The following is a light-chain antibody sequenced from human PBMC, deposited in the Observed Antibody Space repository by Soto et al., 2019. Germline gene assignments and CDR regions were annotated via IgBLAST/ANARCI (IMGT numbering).Light chain of an antibody. J-gene: IGKJ2*01. CDR2: SAS. V-gene: IGKV3-20*01. Sequence: IVLTQSPGTLSLSPGERATLSCRASQSVSSSDLAWYQQKPGQAARLLIYSASSRATGIPDRFSGSGSGTDFTLTISRLEPEDFAVYYCQQYDSFGQGTKLEIK. CDR1: QSVSSSD. CDR3: QQYDS.